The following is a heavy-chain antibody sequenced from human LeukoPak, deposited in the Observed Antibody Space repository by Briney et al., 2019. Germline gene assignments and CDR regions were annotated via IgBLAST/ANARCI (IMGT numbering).Heavy chain of an antibody. Sequence: PGGSLRLSCAASGFTLNNAWMSWVRQPPGKGLEWIGDILHSGDTNYNASLRSRLTISLDKSRNQFSLQLSSVTAADTAVYYCAGYNIPYTFEFWGPGTVVTVSS. CDR1: GFTLNNAW. CDR2: ILHSGDT. D-gene: IGHD1-14*01. CDR3: AGYNIPYTFEF. J-gene: IGHJ4*02. V-gene: IGHV4-4*02.